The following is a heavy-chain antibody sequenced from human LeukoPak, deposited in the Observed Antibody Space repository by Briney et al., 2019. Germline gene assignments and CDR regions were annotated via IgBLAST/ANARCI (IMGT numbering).Heavy chain of an antibody. D-gene: IGHD5-18*01. CDR3: ARTTEGGYTYGYFYYYYMDV. J-gene: IGHJ6*03. Sequence: SGTLSLTCTVSGGSISSYYWSWIRQPPGKGLEWIGYIHYSGSTNYNPSLKSRVTISVDTSKNQVSLKLTSVTAADTAVYYCARTTEGGYTYGYFYYYYMDVWGKGTTVTISS. CDR1: GGSISSYY. CDR2: IHYSGST. V-gene: IGHV4-59*01.